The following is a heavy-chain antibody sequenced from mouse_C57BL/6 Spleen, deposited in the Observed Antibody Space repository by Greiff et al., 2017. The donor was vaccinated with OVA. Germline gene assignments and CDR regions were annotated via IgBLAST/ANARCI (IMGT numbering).Heavy chain of an antibody. V-gene: IGHV5-4*01. CDR2: ISDGGSYT. J-gene: IGHJ3*01. Sequence: EVKLVESGGGLVKPGGSLKLSCAASGFTFSSYAMSWVRQTPEKRLEWVATISDGGSYTYYPDNVKGRFTISRDNAKNNLYLQMSHLKSEDTAMCYCAGDGDYDRAGFAYWGQGTLVTVSA. CDR3: AGDGDYDRAGFAY. CDR1: GFTFSSYA. D-gene: IGHD2-4*01.